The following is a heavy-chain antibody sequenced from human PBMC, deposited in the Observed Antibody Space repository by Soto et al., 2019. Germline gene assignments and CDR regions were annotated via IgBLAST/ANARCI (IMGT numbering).Heavy chain of an antibody. CDR1: GVSISSHDW. CDR3: AARDHSIFY. J-gene: IGHJ4*02. Sequence: QVQLQESGPGLVKPSGTLSLTCAVSGVSISSHDWWTWVRQPPGKGLEWIGESHQSGSTNYNSSLESRVTIEVDTSKNQSSLKLRSVTVVDTAVYNCAARDHSIFYWGQGALVTVSS. D-gene: IGHD2-21*01. CDR2: SHQSGST. V-gene: IGHV4-4*02.